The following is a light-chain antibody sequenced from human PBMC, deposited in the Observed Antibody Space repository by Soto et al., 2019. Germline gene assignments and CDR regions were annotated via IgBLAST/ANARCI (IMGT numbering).Light chain of an antibody. CDR3: QQYGSSSFT. CDR1: QSVSSSY. J-gene: IGKJ3*01. CDR2: GAS. Sequence: EIVLTQSPGTLSLSPGERATLSCRASQSVSSSYLAWYQQKPGQAPRLLIYGASSRATGMPDRFSGSGSGTDFTLTISLLEPEDFAVYYCQQYGSSSFTFGPGTKVDIK. V-gene: IGKV3-20*01.